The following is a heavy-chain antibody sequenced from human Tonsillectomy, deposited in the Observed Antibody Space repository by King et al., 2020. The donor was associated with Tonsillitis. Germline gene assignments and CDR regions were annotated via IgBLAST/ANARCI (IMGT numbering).Heavy chain of an antibody. Sequence: VQLVESGGGLVQPGGSLRLSCAASGFTFSSYWMSWVRQAPGKGLEWVANIKQDGSEKYYVDSVKGRFTISRDKAKKSLYLQINSLRAEDTAVYYCARDLRSNTMIAVVMSAFDIWGQGTMVTVSS. V-gene: IGHV3-7*01. CDR3: ARDLRSNTMIAVVMSAFDI. CDR2: IKQDGSEK. D-gene: IGHD3-22*01. CDR1: GFTFSSYW. J-gene: IGHJ3*02.